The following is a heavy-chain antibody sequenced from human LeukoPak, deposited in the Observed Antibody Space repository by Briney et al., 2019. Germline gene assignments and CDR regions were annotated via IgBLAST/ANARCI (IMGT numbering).Heavy chain of an antibody. D-gene: IGHD3-10*01. Sequence: GGSLRLSCAASGFTFSSYGMHWVRQAPGKGLEWVAFIRYDGSNKYYADSVKGRFTISRDNSKNTLYLQMNSLRAEDTAVYYCAKDARNLYYYGSGSYRDLAFYFDYWGQGTLVTVSS. J-gene: IGHJ4*02. V-gene: IGHV3-30*02. CDR1: GFTFSSYG. CDR3: AKDARNLYYYGSGSYRDLAFYFDY. CDR2: IRYDGSNK.